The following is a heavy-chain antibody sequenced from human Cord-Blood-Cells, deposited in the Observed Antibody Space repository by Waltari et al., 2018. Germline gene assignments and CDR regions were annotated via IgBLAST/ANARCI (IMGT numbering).Heavy chain of an antibody. Sequence: QLQLQESGPGLVKPSETLSLTCTVSGGSISSSSYYWGWIRQPPGKGLEWIGSIYYSGSTYYNPSLQSRVTISVDTSKNQFSLKLSSVTAAETAVYYCARQGLYYDILTGYYPFDYWGQGTLVTVS. CDR1: GGSISSSSYY. J-gene: IGHJ4*02. CDR2: IYYSGST. D-gene: IGHD3-9*01. CDR3: ARQGLYYDILTGYYPFDY. V-gene: IGHV4-39*01.